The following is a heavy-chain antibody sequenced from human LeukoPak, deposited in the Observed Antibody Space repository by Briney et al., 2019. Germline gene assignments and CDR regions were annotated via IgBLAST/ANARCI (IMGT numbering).Heavy chain of an antibody. J-gene: IGHJ5*01. CDR3: ARDQSGHTYGPPQTPNWFES. CDR2: IIPLFGKA. CDR1: GGTFSSYS. V-gene: IGHV1-69*13. Sequence: SVKVSCKVSGGTFSSYSINWVRQAPGHGLEWMGGIIPLFGKAKYAQKFQDRVTITADESTTTIYVELTSLRLEDTAVFFCARDQSGHTYGPPQTPNWFESWGQGTLVSVSS. D-gene: IGHD5-18*01.